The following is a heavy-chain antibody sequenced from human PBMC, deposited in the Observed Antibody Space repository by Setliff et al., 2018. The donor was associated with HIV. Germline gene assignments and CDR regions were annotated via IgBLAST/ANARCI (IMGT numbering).Heavy chain of an antibody. D-gene: IGHD4-4*01. CDR1: GLPFYNYW. CDR3: TRHSTDPWSLLDY. Sequence: GGSLRLSCVASGLPFYNYWMTWLRRAPGRGLEWVANIKQDGSDMHYIESVKGRFTISRDDSKNTAYLQMDSLKTEDTAVYYCTRHSTDPWSLLDYWGQGTLVTVSS. CDR2: IKQDGSDM. J-gene: IGHJ4*02. V-gene: IGHV3-7*03.